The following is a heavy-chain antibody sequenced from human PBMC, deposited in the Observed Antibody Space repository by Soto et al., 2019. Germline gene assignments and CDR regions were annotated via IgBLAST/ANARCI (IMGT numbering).Heavy chain of an antibody. V-gene: IGHV3-48*03. CDR2: ISSSGSTI. Sequence: GGSLRLSCAASGFTFRSYEMNWVRQAPGKGLEWVSYISSSGSTIYYADSVKGRFTISRDNAKNSLYLQMNSLRAEDTAVYYCARDRYGGDLDAFDIWGQGTMVTVSS. CDR3: ARDRYGGDLDAFDI. D-gene: IGHD1-20*01. J-gene: IGHJ3*02. CDR1: GFTFRSYE.